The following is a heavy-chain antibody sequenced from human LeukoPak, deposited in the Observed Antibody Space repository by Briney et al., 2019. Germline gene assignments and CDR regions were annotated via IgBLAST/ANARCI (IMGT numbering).Heavy chain of an antibody. CDR1: GFTFSSYA. CDR3: ARGGYSYWACMDV. Sequence: GGSLRLSCAASGFTFSSYAMSWVRQAPGKGLEWVSAISGSGGSTYYADSVKGRFTISRDNSKNTLYLQMNSLRAEDTAVYYCARGGYSYWACMDVWGQGTTVTVSS. V-gene: IGHV3-23*01. D-gene: IGHD5-18*01. J-gene: IGHJ6*02. CDR2: ISGSGGST.